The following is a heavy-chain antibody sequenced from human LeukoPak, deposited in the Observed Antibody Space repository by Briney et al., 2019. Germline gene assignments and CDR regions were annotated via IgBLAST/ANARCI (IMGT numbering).Heavy chain of an antibody. CDR1: GFTVSSNY. D-gene: IGHD5/OR15-5a*01. V-gene: IGHV3-53*01. CDR3: AREGSTDAFDI. CDR2: IYSGGST. J-gene: IGHJ3*02. Sequence: AGGSLRLSCAASGFTVSSNYMSWVRQAPGKGLEWVSVIYSGGSTYYADSVKGRFTISRDNSKNTLYLQMNSLRAEDKAVYYCAREGSTDAFDIWGQGTMVTVSS.